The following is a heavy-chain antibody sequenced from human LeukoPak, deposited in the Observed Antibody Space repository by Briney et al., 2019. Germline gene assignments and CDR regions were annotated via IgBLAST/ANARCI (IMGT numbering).Heavy chain of an antibody. CDR2: IYHTGST. Sequence: PSETLSLTCAVSGGSTSSGKWWSWVRQPPGKGLEWLGEIYHTGSTNYNPSLMSRASISVDKSMNQFSLKLSSVTAADTAVYYCARMIGGFDYWGQGTLVTVSS. D-gene: IGHD4-23*01. V-gene: IGHV4-4*02. CDR1: GGSTSSGKW. CDR3: ARMIGGFDY. J-gene: IGHJ4*02.